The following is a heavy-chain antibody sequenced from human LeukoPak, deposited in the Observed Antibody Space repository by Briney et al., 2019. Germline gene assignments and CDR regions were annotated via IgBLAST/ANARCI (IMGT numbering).Heavy chain of an antibody. CDR1: GYTFTRSW. V-gene: IGHV5-51*01. CDR2: IYPGDSDT. Sequence: GESLKISCQGSGYTFTRSWIVWVRQMSGKGLEWMGIIYPGDSDTRYSPSFQGQVTISADNSINTAYVQWSSLKASDTAMYYCARLVHGYHKYDYWGQGTLVTVSS. J-gene: IGHJ4*02. CDR3: ARLVHGYHKYDY. D-gene: IGHD5-18*01.